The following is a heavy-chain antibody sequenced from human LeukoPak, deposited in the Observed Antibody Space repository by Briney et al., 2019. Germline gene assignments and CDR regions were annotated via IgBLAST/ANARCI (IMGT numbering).Heavy chain of an antibody. V-gene: IGHV4-31*03. CDR1: GDSISSGGYY. J-gene: IGHJ4*02. Sequence: PSQTLSLTCTVSGDSISSGGYYWSWIRQHPGKGLEWIGYIYYSGSTYYNPSLKSRVIISGDTSKNQFSLKLSSVTAADTAVYYCARGPADVGDSSSWYRDYGDYGIDYWGQGTLVTVSS. D-gene: IGHD6-13*01. CDR2: IYYSGST. CDR3: ARGPADVGDSSSWYRDYGDYGIDY.